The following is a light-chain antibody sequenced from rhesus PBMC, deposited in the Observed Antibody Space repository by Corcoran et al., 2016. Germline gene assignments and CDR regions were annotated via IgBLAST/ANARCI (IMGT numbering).Light chain of an antibody. J-gene: IGLJ1*01. CDR1: SSDIGGYNY. CDR2: EVS. V-gene: IGLV2-32*02. CDR3: TSYAGSNSFI. Sequence: QAALTQPHSVSGSPGQSVTISLSGTSSDIGGYNYVSWYQQHPGTAPKLMIYEVSKRPPGVSDRVSGSKSGNTASLTISGLQAEDEADYYCTSYAGSNSFIFGSGTRLTVL.